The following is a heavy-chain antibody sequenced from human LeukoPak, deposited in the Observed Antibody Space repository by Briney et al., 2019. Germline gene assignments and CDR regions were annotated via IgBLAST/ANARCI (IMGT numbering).Heavy chain of an antibody. J-gene: IGHJ5*02. D-gene: IGHD3-3*01. Sequence: SETLSLTCTVSGGSISSYYWSWIRQPPGKGLEWIGYIYYSGSTNYNPSLKSRVTISVDTSKNQFSLKLSSVTAADTAVYYCARSTRYNYDFWSGYNWFDPWGQGTLVIVSS. CDR3: ARSTRYNYDFWSGYNWFDP. CDR1: GGSISSYY. CDR2: IYYSGST. V-gene: IGHV4-59*01.